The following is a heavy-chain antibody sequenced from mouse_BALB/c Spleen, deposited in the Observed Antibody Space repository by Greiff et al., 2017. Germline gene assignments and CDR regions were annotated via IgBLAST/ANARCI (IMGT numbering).Heavy chain of an antibody. CDR3: AGSSGDVSYAMDN. J-gene: IGHJ4*01. Sequence: VQLQQSGAELVKPGASVKLSCTASGSNIKDTYMHWVKQRPEQGLEWIGRIDPANGNTKYDSKFQGKATITADTSSNTAYLQLSSLTSEDTAVYDWAGSSGDVSYAMDNWGKGTSVTVSS. D-gene: IGHD3-1*01. V-gene: IGHV14-3*02. CDR2: IDPANGNT. CDR1: GSNIKDTY.